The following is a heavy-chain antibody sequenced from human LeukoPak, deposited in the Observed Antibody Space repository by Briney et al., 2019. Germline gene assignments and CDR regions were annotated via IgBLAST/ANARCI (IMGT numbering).Heavy chain of an antibody. CDR1: GYLFTGYY. D-gene: IGHD2-2*01. V-gene: IGHV1-2*02. CDR3: ARSGLYAEYHQH. J-gene: IGHJ1*01. CDR2: INPNSGGT. Sequence: ASVNVSCKASGYLFTGYYIHWVRQAPGQGLEWMGWINPNSGGTNYAQKFQGRVTMTRDTSTRTAYMDLSRLRSDDTAVYYCARSGLYAEYHQHWGQGTPVTVSS.